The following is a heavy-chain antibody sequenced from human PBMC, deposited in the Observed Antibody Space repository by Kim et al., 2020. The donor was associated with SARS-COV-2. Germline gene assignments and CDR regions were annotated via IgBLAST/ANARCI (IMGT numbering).Heavy chain of an antibody. J-gene: IGHJ4*02. D-gene: IGHD6-6*01. V-gene: IGHV3-30*15. Sequence: YEDAVRGRFTISRDNSTNTLDLQMGSLRAEDTAVYFCARGSSTAGRRPPDYWGQGTLVTVSS. CDR3: ARGSSTAGRRPPDY.